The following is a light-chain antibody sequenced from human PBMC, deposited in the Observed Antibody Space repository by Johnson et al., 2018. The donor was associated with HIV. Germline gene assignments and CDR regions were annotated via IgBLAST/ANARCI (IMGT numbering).Light chain of an antibody. Sequence: QPVLTQPPSVSAAPGQKVTISCSGSSSNIGNNYVSWYQQLPGTAPKLLIYENNKRPSGIPDRFSGSKSGTSATLGITGLQTGDEADYYCGTWDSSLSSLFGFGTGTKFTVL. CDR3: GTWDSSLSSLFG. CDR2: ENN. CDR1: SSNIGNNY. J-gene: IGLJ1*01. V-gene: IGLV1-51*02.